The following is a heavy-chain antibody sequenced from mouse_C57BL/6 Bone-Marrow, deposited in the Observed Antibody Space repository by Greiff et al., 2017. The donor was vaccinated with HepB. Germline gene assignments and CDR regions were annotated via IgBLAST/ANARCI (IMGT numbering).Heavy chain of an antibody. D-gene: IGHD1-1*01. CDR3: APNYYGSSYGYFDV. J-gene: IGHJ1*03. Sequence: EVKLQESGPELVKPGASVKISCKASGYSFTDYNMNWVKQSNGKSLEWIGVINPNYGTTSYNQKFKGKATLTVDQSSSTAYMQLNSLTSEDSAVYYCAPNYYGSSYGYFDVWGTGTTVTVSS. V-gene: IGHV1-39*01. CDR2: INPNYGTT. CDR1: GYSFTDYN.